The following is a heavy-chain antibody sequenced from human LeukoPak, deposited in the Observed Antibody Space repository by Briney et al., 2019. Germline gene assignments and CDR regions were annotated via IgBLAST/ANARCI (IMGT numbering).Heavy chain of an antibody. J-gene: IGHJ4*02. D-gene: IGHD6-19*01. CDR1: GGSISSYY. Sequence: SETLSLTCTVSGGSISSYYWSWIRQPPGKGLQLIGYISYSGSTNYNPSLNSRVTISVDTSKNQFSLKLSPVTAADTAVYYCARGKQWLTDWGQGTLVIVSS. V-gene: IGHV4-59*01. CDR2: ISYSGST. CDR3: ARGKQWLTD.